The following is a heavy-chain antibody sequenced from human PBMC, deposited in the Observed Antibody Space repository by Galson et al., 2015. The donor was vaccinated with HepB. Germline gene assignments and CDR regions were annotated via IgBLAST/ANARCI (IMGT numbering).Heavy chain of an antibody. J-gene: IGHJ4*02. CDR1: GYSFNNYA. CDR2: INPKSGGT. CDR3: AKGTNILVVVAANFDY. D-gene: IGHD2-15*01. V-gene: IGHV1-2*06. Sequence: SVKVSCKASGYSFNNYAITWVRQAPGQGLEWMGRINPKSGGTDYAPKFQGRVTMTRDTSSRTAYMDLSSLRSGDTAMYYCAKGTNILVVVAANFDYWGQGTLVTVSS.